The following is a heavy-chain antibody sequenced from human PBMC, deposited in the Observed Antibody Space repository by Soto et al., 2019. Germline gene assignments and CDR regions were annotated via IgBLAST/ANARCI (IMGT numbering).Heavy chain of an antibody. Sequence: SETLSLTCTVSGGSVSSGSYYWSWIRQPPGKGLEWIGYIYYSGSTNYNPSLKSRVTISVDTSKNQFSLKLSSVTAADTAVYYCARAQLDLGYYYYGMDVWGQGTTVTVSS. D-gene: IGHD2-2*01. V-gene: IGHV4-61*01. CDR3: ARAQLDLGYYYYGMDV. CDR1: GGSVSSGSYY. J-gene: IGHJ6*02. CDR2: IYYSGST.